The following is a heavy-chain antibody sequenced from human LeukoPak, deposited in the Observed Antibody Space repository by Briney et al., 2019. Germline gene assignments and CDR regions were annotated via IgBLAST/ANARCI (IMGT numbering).Heavy chain of an antibody. V-gene: IGHV3-23*01. CDR1: GFTFSSYA. J-gene: IGHJ6*03. Sequence: GGSLRLSCAASGFTFSSYAMSWVRQPPGKGLEWVSAISGSGGSTYYADSVKGRFTISRDNSKNTLYLQMNSLRAEDTAVYYCANDVLLWFEESHRPYNYYYYVDVWGKGTTVTVSS. CDR3: ANDVLLWFEESHRPYNYYYYVDV. CDR2: ISGSGGST. D-gene: IGHD3-10*01.